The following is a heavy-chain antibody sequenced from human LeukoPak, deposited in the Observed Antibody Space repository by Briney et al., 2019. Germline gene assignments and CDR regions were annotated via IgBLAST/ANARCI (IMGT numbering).Heavy chain of an antibody. CDR3: ARVGSSYGPFDY. D-gene: IGHD5-18*01. Sequence: SETLSLTCTVSGGSISSYYWTWIRQPPGKGLEWIGYIFYTGSTNYNPSLKSRVTTSVDTSKNHFSLKLSSVTAADTAVYYCARVGSSYGPFDYWGQGILVTVSS. CDR2: IFYTGST. V-gene: IGHV4-59*01. J-gene: IGHJ4*02. CDR1: GGSISSYY.